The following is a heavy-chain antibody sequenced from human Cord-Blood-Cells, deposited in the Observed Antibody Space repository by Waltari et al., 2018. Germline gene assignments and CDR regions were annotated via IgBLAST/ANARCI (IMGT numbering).Heavy chain of an antibody. Sequence: QVQLQESGPGLVKPSQTLSLTCTVSGGSISSGDYYWSWIRQPPGKGLEWIGYIYYGGSTYYTPSLKSRVTISVDTSKNQFSLKLSSVTAADTAVYYCARAGCSSTSCYYAFDYWGQGTLVTVSS. CDR2: IYYGGST. J-gene: IGHJ4*02. CDR1: GGSISSGDYY. CDR3: ARAGCSSTSCYYAFDY. V-gene: IGHV4-30-4*08. D-gene: IGHD2-2*01.